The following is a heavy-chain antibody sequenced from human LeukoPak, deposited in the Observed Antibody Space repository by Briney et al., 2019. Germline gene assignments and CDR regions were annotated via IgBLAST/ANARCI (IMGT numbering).Heavy chain of an antibody. CDR3: ARGQGYESYYYMDV. Sequence: QPGGSLRLSCAASGFTFSSYGMHWVRQAPGKGLEWVAFIRYDGSNKYCADSVKGRFTISRDNSKNTLYLQMNSLRPEDTAVFYCARGQGYESYYYMDVWGKGTTVTISS. CDR1: GFTFSSYG. V-gene: IGHV3-30*02. J-gene: IGHJ6*03. D-gene: IGHD2-2*01. CDR2: IRYDGSNK.